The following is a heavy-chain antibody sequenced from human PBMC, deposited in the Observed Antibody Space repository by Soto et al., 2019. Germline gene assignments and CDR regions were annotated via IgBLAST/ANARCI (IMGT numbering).Heavy chain of an antibody. V-gene: IGHV3-9*01. CDR1: GFTVDEYA. CDR2: ISANGDNV. Sequence: GGSLRLSCVASGFTVDEYAMHWVRQAPGKGLEWVSGISANGDNVDYADSVKGRFTVSRDNAKNSLFLQMNSLRPEDTALYYCAKDMKWRGMSTIQYFDSWGQGT. D-gene: IGHD3-3*01. CDR3: AKDMKWRGMSTIQYFDS. J-gene: IGHJ4*02.